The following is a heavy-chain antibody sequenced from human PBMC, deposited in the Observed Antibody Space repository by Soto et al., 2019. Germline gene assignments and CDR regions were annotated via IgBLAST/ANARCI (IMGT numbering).Heavy chain of an antibody. CDR3: AKAGIVGATRYAFDI. D-gene: IGHD1-26*01. Sequence: PGGSLRLSCISSGFTFRTYTMNWVRQAPGKGLEWVSGIRGFSPYTFYAESVKGRFTISRDNSKNTLYLQMNSLRAEDTAVYYCAKAGIVGATRYAFDIWGQGTMVTVSS. J-gene: IGHJ3*02. CDR2: IRGFSPYT. V-gene: IGHV3-23*01. CDR1: GFTFRTYT.